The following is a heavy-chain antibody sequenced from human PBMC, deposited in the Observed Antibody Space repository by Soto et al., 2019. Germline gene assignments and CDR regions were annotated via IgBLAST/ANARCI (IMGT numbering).Heavy chain of an antibody. CDR3: ARGRDDCGGGTCYYYYGMDV. CDR1: GGSFSGHY. D-gene: IGHD2-15*01. Sequence: SETLSLTCAVYGGSFSGHYWSWIRQPPGKRLEWMGEINHSGSTNYNPSLKGRVTISVDTSKKQFSLMLTSVTAADTAVYYCARGRDDCGGGTCYYYYGMDVLGQGTTVTVSS. J-gene: IGHJ6*02. V-gene: IGHV4-34*01. CDR2: INHSGST.